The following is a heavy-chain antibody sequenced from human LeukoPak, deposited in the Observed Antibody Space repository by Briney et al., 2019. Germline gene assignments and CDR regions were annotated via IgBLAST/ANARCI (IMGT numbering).Heavy chain of an antibody. Sequence: ASVKVSCKASGYTFTNYGINWVRQAPGQGLEWMGWTSAYNGNTNYAQKLQGRVTMTTDTSTSTAYMDLRSLRSDDTAVYYCARDPHSYYYDSSGYKYYFNYWGQGTLVTVSS. CDR3: ARDPHSYYYDSSGYKYYFNY. V-gene: IGHV1-18*01. CDR2: TSAYNGNT. CDR1: GYTFTNYG. D-gene: IGHD3-22*01. J-gene: IGHJ4*02.